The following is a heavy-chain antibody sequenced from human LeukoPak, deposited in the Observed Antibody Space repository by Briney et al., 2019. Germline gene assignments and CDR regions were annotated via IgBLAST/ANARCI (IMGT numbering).Heavy chain of an antibody. Sequence: PGGSLRLSCAASGFSLSDYAMIWVRQAPGKGLEWVSAVSGGGGSRFYADSVKGRFTISRDNSKNTQFLQMTSLRADDTAVYYCAKSGSYPGGYYYYMDVWGKGTTVTVSS. CDR3: AKSGSYPGGYYYYMDV. CDR2: VSGGGGSR. D-gene: IGHD1-26*01. V-gene: IGHV3-23*01. CDR1: GFSLSDYA. J-gene: IGHJ6*03.